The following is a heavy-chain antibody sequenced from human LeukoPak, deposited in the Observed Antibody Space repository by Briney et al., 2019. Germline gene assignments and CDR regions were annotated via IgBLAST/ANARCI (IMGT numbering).Heavy chain of an antibody. CDR3: ASGSIVGVLWG. J-gene: IGHJ4*02. CDR2: IYYSGST. Sequence: SETLSLTCTVSGGSISSDYWTWIRQPPGKGLEWIGYIYYSGSTNYNPSLKSRVTMSVDTSKNQFSLKLSSVTAADTAVYYCASGSIVGVLWGWGQGTLVTVSS. D-gene: IGHD1-26*01. V-gene: IGHV4-59*01. CDR1: GGSISSDY.